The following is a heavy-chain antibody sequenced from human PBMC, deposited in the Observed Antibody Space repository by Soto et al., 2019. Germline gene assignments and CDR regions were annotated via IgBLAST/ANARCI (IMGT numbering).Heavy chain of an antibody. CDR1: GGSISSGGYY. CDR2: IYYSGST. Sequence: QVQLQESGPGLVKPSQTLSLTCTVSGGSISSGGYYWSWIRQHPGKGLEWIGYIYYSGSTYYNPPLKSRVTISVDTSKNQFSLKLSSVTAADTAVYYCARSWTEWSGKKGPYYYYMDVWGKGTTVTVSS. CDR3: ARSWTEWSGKKGPYYYYMDV. J-gene: IGHJ6*03. V-gene: IGHV4-31*03. D-gene: IGHD3-3*01.